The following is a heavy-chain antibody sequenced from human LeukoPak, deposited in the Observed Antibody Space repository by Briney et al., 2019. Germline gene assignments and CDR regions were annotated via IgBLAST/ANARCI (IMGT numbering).Heavy chain of an antibody. J-gene: IGHJ4*02. Sequence: SETLSLTCTVSGGSISSYYWSWIRQPPGKGLEWIGYIYHSGSTIYNPSLKSRVTISVDTSKNQFSLRLSSVTAADTAVYYCARGIYCSSTSCYYYFDYWGQGTLVTVSS. D-gene: IGHD2-2*01. CDR3: ARGIYCSSTSCYYYFDY. CDR2: IYHSGST. V-gene: IGHV4-59*01. CDR1: GGSISSYY.